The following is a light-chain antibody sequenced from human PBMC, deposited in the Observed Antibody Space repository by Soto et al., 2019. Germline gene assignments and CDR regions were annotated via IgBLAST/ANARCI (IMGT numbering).Light chain of an antibody. J-gene: IGLJ2*01. Sequence: QSALTQPASVSGSPGQSITISCTGTSSDVGAYNSVSWYQQHPGKAPKLMIYDVSNRPSGVSNRFSGSKSGNTDSLAISGLQAEDEADYYCSSYTSSTTLVFGGGTKLTVL. CDR1: SSDVGAYNS. CDR3: SSYTSSTTLV. V-gene: IGLV2-14*01. CDR2: DVS.